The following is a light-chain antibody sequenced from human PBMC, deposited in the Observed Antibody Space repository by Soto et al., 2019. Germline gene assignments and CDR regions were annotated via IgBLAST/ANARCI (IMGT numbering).Light chain of an antibody. Sequence: DIQLTQSPSFLSASVGDRVTITCRASQGIGSSLAWYQQKPGKAPMLLIYAASTLQTGVPSRFSGSGSGTEFTLTVSSLQPEDFATYYCEQLSSYPPVTFGQGTRLEI. J-gene: IGKJ5*01. CDR2: AAS. CDR1: QGIGSS. CDR3: EQLSSYPPVT. V-gene: IGKV1-9*01.